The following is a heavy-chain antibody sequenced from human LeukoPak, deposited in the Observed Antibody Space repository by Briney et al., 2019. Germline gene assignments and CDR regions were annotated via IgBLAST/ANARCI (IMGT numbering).Heavy chain of an antibody. Sequence: SQTLSLTCTVSGGSISSGGYYWSWLRQHPGKGLEWIGYIYYSGSTYYNPSLKSRVTISVDTSKNQFSLKLSSVTAADTAVYYCARDKDRQLDYWGQGTLVTVSA. J-gene: IGHJ4*02. CDR2: IYYSGST. CDR1: GGSISSGGYY. V-gene: IGHV4-31*03. CDR3: ARDKDRQLDY.